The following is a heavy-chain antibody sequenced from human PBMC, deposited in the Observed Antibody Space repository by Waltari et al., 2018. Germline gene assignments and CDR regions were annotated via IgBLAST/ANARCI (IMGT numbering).Heavy chain of an antibody. CDR1: GYTFPSYH. CDR2: MNTNTGQT. Sequence: QVHLVQSGAEVKMPGASVKVSCKASGYTFPSYHINWVRQATGQGLEWMGWMNTNTGQTDYAQKFQGRVTMTRDTSISTAYMELSSLTSEDTAVYYCARGITAGFDYWGQGTLITVSS. D-gene: IGHD6-13*01. J-gene: IGHJ4*02. V-gene: IGHV1-8*01. CDR3: ARGITAGFDY.